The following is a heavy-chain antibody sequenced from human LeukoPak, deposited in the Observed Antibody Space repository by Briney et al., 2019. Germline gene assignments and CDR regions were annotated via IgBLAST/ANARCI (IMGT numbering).Heavy chain of an antibody. J-gene: IGHJ6*03. CDR2: INPNGGGT. CDR1: GYTFTDYY. D-gene: IGHD1-14*01. CDR3: ARSWYKRGYYYMDV. V-gene: IGHV1-2*02. Sequence: ASVKVSCKTSGYTFTDYYIHWVRQAPGQGLEWMGWINPNGGGTNYAQNFQGRVTLTRDTSINTAYMELSRLRFDDTAVFYCARSWYKRGYYYMDVWGKGTTVTVSS.